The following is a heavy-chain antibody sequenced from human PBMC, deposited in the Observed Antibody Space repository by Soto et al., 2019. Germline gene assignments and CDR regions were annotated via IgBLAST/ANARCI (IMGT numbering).Heavy chain of an antibody. D-gene: IGHD2-15*01. Sequence: QVQLVESGGGLVKPGGSLRLSCAASGFTFSDYYMSWIRQAPGKGLEWVSYISSSGSTIYYADSVKGRFTISRDNAKNSLYLQMNSLRAEDTAVYYCARATRLGYCSGGSCYADAFDIWGQGTMVTVSS. V-gene: IGHV3-11*01. CDR3: ARATRLGYCSGGSCYADAFDI. J-gene: IGHJ3*02. CDR2: ISSSGSTI. CDR1: GFTFSDYY.